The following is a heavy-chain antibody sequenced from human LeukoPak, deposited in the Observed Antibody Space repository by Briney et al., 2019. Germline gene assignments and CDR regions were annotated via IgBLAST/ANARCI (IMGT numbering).Heavy chain of an antibody. V-gene: IGHV1-8*03. J-gene: IGHJ4*02. CDR2: MNPNSGNT. D-gene: IGHD6-13*01. Sequence: ASVKVSCKASGYTFTSYDINWVRQATGQGLEWRGWMNPNSGNTGYAQKFQGRVTITRNTSISTAYMELSSLRSEDTAVYYCARRRIAAAALDYWGQGTLVTVSS. CDR3: ARRRIAAAALDY. CDR1: GYTFTSYD.